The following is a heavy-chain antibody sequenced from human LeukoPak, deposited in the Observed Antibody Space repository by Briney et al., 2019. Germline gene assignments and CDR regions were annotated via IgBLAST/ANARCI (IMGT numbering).Heavy chain of an antibody. CDR1: GFTFSSYG. CDR2: ISSSSSYI. D-gene: IGHD6-13*01. V-gene: IGHV3-21*01. J-gene: IGHJ4*02. CDR3: ARSGIAAAGIDY. Sequence: GGSLRLSCAASGFTFSSYGMNWVRQAPGKGLEWVSSISSSSSYIYYADSVKGRFTISRDNAKNSLYLQMNSLRAEDTAVYYCARSGIAAAGIDYWGQGTLVTVSS.